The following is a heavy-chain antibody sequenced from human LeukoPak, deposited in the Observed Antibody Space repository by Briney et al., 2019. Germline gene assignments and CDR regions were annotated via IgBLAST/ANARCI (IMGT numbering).Heavy chain of an antibody. V-gene: IGHV4-38-2*01. CDR3: ARHEAEMATFLGNY. Sequence: SETLSLTCAVSGYSISSGYYWGWIRQPPGKGLKWIGSIYHSGSTFYNPSLKSRVTISVDTSKNQFSLGLSSVTAADTAVYYCARHEAEMATFLGNYWGQGTLVTVSS. CDR2: IYHSGST. CDR1: GYSISSGYY. D-gene: IGHD5-24*01. J-gene: IGHJ4*02.